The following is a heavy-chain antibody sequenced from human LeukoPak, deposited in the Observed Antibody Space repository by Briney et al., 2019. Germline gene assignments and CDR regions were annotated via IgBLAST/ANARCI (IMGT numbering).Heavy chain of an antibody. Sequence: GGSLRLSCAASGFTFSSYAMSWVRQAPGKGLEWVSAISGSGGSTYYADSVKGRFTISRDNSKNMLYLQMNSLRAEDTAVYYCAKGSYSSSSGGAFDIWGQGTMVTVSS. CDR1: GFTFSSYA. J-gene: IGHJ3*02. D-gene: IGHD6-6*01. V-gene: IGHV3-23*01. CDR3: AKGSYSSSSGGAFDI. CDR2: ISGSGGST.